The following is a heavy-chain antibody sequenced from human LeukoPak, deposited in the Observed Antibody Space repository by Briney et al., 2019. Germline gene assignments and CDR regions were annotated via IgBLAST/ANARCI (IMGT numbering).Heavy chain of an antibody. Sequence: SGGSLRLSCAASGFAFSTYDMGWVRQAPGKGLEWVSAISGSGGSTYYADSVKGRFTISRDNSKNTLYLQMNSLRAEDTAVYYCAKGTAGSYYNRGPFDYWGQGTLVTVSS. D-gene: IGHD3-10*01. CDR1: GFAFSTYD. J-gene: IGHJ4*02. CDR2: ISGSGGST. CDR3: AKGTAGSYYNRGPFDY. V-gene: IGHV3-23*01.